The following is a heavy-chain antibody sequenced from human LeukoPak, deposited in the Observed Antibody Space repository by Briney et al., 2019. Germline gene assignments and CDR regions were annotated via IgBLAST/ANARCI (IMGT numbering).Heavy chain of an antibody. D-gene: IGHD5-18*01. CDR1: GGTFSNYA. Sequence: SAKVSCKASGGTFSNYAINWLRQAPGQGLEWMGGITPIFGTANYLQKFQGRVTITADKSTSTAYMELRRLRSEDTAIYYCARASSDDTAMATPFAYWGQGTLVTVSS. CDR3: ARASSDDTAMATPFAY. CDR2: ITPIFGTA. V-gene: IGHV1-69*06. J-gene: IGHJ4*02.